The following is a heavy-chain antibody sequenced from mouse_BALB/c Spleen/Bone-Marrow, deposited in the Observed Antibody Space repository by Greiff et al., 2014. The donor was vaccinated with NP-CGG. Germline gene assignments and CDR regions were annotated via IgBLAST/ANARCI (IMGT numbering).Heavy chain of an antibody. Sequence: EVHLVESGGGLVQPGGSRKLSCAASGFTFSSFGMHCVRQAPEKGLEWVAYISSGSNYIYYADTVKGRFTISRDNPKNTLFLQMTSLRSEDTAMYYCTRGGNWDDFDYWGQGTTLTVSS. J-gene: IGHJ2*01. CDR1: GFTFSSFG. V-gene: IGHV5-17*02. CDR2: ISSGSNYI. D-gene: IGHD4-1*01. CDR3: TRGGNWDDFDY.